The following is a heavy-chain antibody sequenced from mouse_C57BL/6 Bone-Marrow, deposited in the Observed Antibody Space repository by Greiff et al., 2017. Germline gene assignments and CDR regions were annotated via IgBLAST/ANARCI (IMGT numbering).Heavy chain of an antibody. CDR3: TIYYGSSAWFAC. D-gene: IGHD1-1*01. CDR1: GYTFTSYW. CDR2: IYPGNSDT. J-gene: IGHJ3*01. Sequence: EVQLQQSGTVLARPGASVKMSCKTSGYTFTSYWMHWVKQRPGQGLEWIGAIYPGNSDTSYNQKFKGKAKLTAVTSASTAYMELSSLTNEDSAVYYCTIYYGSSAWFACWGQGTLVTVSA. V-gene: IGHV1-5*01.